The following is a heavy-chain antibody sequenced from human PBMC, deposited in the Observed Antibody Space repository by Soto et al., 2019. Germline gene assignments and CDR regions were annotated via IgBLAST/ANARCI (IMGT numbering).Heavy chain of an antibody. D-gene: IGHD3-10*01. J-gene: IGHJ6*02. CDR2: IYYSGTT. V-gene: IGHV4-31*03. Sequence: QVQLQESGPGLVKPSQTLSLTCSVSGGSISSGVYYWSWIRQHPGKGLEWIGYIYYSGTTYYNPSLKSRATISVDTSKSQFSLKLSSVTAADTAVYYCARGFSGSRPGDYYYYVMDAWGQGTTVTVSS. CDR1: GGSISSGVYY. CDR3: ARGFSGSRPGDYYYYVMDA.